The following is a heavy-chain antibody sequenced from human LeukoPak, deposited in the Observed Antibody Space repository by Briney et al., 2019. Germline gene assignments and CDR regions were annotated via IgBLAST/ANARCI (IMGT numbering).Heavy chain of an antibody. J-gene: IGHJ4*02. CDR1: GFTFSSSW. Sequence: GRSLRLSCAAAGFTFSSSWMHWVRHAPGKGLVWVSRINSDGSTTTYADSVKGRFIISRDNAKNTLYLQMNSLRAEDTAVYYCGRALGSPLDFWGQGTLVTVSS. CDR3: GRALGSPLDF. D-gene: IGHD1-26*01. CDR2: INSDGSTT. V-gene: IGHV3-74*01.